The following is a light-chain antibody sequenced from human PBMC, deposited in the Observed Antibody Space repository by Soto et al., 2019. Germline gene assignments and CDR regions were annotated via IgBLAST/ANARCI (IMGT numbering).Light chain of an antibody. V-gene: IGKV3-11*01. CDR3: QQRSNWPPIT. CDR1: QSIAGY. Sequence: EIVMTHSPATLSLSPCERATLSCSASQSIAGYLAWYQKKPGQAPRLLIYDTSNRVTGVPARFSGSGSGTDFTLSISSLEPEDFAVYYCQQRSNWPPITFGQGTRLEIK. J-gene: IGKJ5*01. CDR2: DTS.